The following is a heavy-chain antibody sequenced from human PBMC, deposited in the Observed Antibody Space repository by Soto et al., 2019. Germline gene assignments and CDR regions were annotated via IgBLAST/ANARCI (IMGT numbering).Heavy chain of an antibody. J-gene: IGHJ4*02. D-gene: IGHD7-27*01. CDR3: ARKLGPLDY. CDR2: IYYSGST. V-gene: IGHV4-59*08. Sequence: WIWIRQPTGNRLEWIGHIYYSGSTHYNPSLKSRVTISVDTSKNQFSLKLSSVTAADTAVYYCARKLGPLDYWGQGTLVTVSS.